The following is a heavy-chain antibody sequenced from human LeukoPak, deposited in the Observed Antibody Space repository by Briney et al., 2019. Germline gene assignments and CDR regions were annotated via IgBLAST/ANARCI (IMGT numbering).Heavy chain of an antibody. D-gene: IGHD3-3*01. CDR1: GGTFSSYA. CDR3: ARIPRITIFGVVIVYGMDV. Sequence: SVKASCTASGGTFSSYAISWVRQAPGQGLEWMGGIIPIFGTANYAQKFQGRVTITADESTSTAYMELSSLRSEDTAVYYCARIPRITIFGVVIVYGMDVWGQGTTVTVSS. V-gene: IGHV1-69*13. CDR2: IIPIFGTA. J-gene: IGHJ6*02.